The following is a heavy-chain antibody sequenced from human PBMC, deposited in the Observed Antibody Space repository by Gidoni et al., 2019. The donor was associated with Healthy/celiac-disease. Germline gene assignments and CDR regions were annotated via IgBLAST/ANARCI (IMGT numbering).Heavy chain of an antibody. D-gene: IGHD4-17*01. CDR3: TRDHYGEAFDY. CDR2: IRSKAYGGTT. J-gene: IGHJ4*02. V-gene: IGHV3-49*04. Sequence: EVQLVESGGGLVQPGRYLRLSCTASGFTFGDYAMSWVRQAPGKGLEWVGFIRSKAYGGTTEYAASVKGRFTISRDDSKSIAYLQMNSLKTEDTAVYYCTRDHYGEAFDYWGQGTLVTVSS. CDR1: GFTFGDYA.